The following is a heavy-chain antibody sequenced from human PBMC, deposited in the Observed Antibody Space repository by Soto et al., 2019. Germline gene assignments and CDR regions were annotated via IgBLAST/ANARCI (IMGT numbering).Heavy chain of an antibody. CDR1: GYTFTSYG. Sequence: ASVKVSCKASGYTFTSYGISWVRQAPGQGLEWMGWISAYNGNTNYAQKLQGRVTMTTDTSTSTAYMELRSLRSDDTAVYYCAGQNGYSSGWYWFDPWGQGTLVTVSS. CDR2: ISAYNGNT. V-gene: IGHV1-18*01. J-gene: IGHJ5*02. CDR3: AGQNGYSSGWYWFDP. D-gene: IGHD6-19*01.